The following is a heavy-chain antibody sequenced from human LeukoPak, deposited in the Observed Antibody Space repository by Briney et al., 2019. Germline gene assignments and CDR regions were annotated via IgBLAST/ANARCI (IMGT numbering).Heavy chain of an antibody. CDR2: SYPGDSDT. D-gene: IGHD3-22*01. CDR3: ARAYDSSGYYYPYMDV. V-gene: IGHV5-51*01. Sequence: LGASLKISCKGSGYSFTSYWIGWVRQMPGKGLEWMGISYPGDSDTRYGPSFQGQVTISADKSISTAYLQWSSLKASDTAMYYCARAYDSSGYYYPYMDVWGKGTTVTISS. J-gene: IGHJ6*03. CDR1: GYSFTSYW.